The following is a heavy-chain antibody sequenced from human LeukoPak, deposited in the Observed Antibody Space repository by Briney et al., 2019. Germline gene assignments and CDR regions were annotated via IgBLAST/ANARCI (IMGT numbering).Heavy chain of an antibody. D-gene: IGHD2-2*03. J-gene: IGHJ4*02. CDR3: ARDLFGYCSSTSCHKPFDY. CDR2: IKQDGSEK. Sequence: GGSLRLSCAASGFTFSSYGMHWVRQAPGKGLEWVANIKQDGSEKYYVDSVKGRFTISRDYAKNSLYLQMNSLRAEDTAVYYCARDLFGYCSSTSCHKPFDYWGQGTLVTVSS. V-gene: IGHV3-7*01. CDR1: GFTFSSYG.